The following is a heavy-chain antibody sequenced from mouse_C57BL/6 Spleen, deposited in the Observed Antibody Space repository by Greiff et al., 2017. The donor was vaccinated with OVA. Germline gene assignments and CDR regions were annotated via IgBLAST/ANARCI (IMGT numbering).Heavy chain of an antibody. D-gene: IGHD1-1*01. CDR1: GFSLTSYG. J-gene: IGHJ4*01. V-gene: IGHV2-2*01. CDR2: IWSGGST. Sequence: VQVVESGPGLVQPSQSLSITCTVSGFSLTSYGVHWVRQSPGKGLEWLGVIWSGGSTDYNAAFISRLSISKDNSKSQVFFKMNSLQADDTAIYYCARMATVVAKGYAMDYWGQGTSVTVSS. CDR3: ARMATVVAKGYAMDY.